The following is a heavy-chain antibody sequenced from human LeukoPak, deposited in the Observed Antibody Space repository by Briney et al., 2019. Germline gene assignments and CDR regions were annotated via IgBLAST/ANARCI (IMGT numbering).Heavy chain of an antibody. CDR2: IKSKTDGGTT. CDR3: TTQVGATAVFFNYFDY. Sequence: PGGSLRLSCAASGFTFTAAWMSWVRQAPGKGLEWVGRIKSKTDGGTTDYAAPMKGRFTISRDDSKKTLYLQMNSLKTEDTAVHHCTTQVGATAVFFNYFDYWGQGMLVTVSS. D-gene: IGHD1-26*01. J-gene: IGHJ4*02. V-gene: IGHV3-15*01. CDR1: GFTFTAAW.